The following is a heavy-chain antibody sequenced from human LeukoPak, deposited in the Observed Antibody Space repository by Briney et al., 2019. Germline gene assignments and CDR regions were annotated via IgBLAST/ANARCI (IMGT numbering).Heavy chain of an antibody. CDR2: IWYAGTNK. CDR3: ARDGGYCSGGSCSSNYFDS. V-gene: IGHV3-33*01. CDR1: GFTSSTYG. J-gene: IGHJ4*02. D-gene: IGHD2-15*01. Sequence: GGSLRLSCAASGFTSSTYGMHWVRQAPDKGLEWVAVIWYAGTNKYYADSVKGRFTISRDNSKNTLYLQMNSLRAEDTAVYYCARDGGYCSGGSCSSNYFDSWGQGTLVTVSS.